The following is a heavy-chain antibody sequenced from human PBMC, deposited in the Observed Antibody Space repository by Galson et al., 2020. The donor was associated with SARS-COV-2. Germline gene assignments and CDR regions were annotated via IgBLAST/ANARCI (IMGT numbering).Heavy chain of an antibody. Sequence: QAGGSLRLSCAASGFTFSNYVMNWVRQTQGKGLEWLSIISGHGGSTYYADSVTGRFIISRDNSKNTLYLQMKGLRAEDTAVYYCAKGRRDCTSINCYSPPDSWGQGTLVTVSS. CDR1: GFTFSNYV. D-gene: IGHD2-2*02. J-gene: IGHJ5*01. V-gene: IGHV3-23*01. CDR2: ISGHGGST. CDR3: AKGRRDCTSINCYSPPDS.